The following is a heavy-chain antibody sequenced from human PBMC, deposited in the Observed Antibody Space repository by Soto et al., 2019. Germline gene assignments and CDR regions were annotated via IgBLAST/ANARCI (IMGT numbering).Heavy chain of an antibody. J-gene: IGHJ6*02. D-gene: IGHD3-16*01. CDR2: IWSDGTTK. CDR1: GFTFSDCG. V-gene: IGHV3-33*01. Sequence: QGELVESGGGVVQPGRSLRVSCVASGFTFSDCGMHWVRQAPGKGPEWVAVIWSDGTTKYYADSVKGRFTISRDNSKNTLSLLMNSLRVEDTGVSYCVRDPPGGYFYFGLDVWGQGTTVTVSS. CDR3: VRDPPGGYFYFGLDV.